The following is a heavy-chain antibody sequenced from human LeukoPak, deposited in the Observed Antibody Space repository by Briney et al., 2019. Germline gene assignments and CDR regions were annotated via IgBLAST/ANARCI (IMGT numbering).Heavy chain of an antibody. CDR2: IKSKTDGGTT. Sequence: GGSLRLSCAASGFTFSNAWMSWVRQAPGKGLEWVGRIKSKTDGGTTDYAAPVKGRFTISRDDSKNTLYLQMNSLKTEDTAVYYCTTGTSSSSSFLYYYYYMDVWGKGTTVTVSS. CDR1: GFTFSNAW. CDR3: TTGTSSSSSFLYYYYYMDV. V-gene: IGHV3-15*01. D-gene: IGHD6-6*01. J-gene: IGHJ6*03.